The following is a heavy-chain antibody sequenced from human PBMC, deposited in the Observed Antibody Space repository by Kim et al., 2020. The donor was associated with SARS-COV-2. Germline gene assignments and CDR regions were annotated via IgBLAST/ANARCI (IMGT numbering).Heavy chain of an antibody. D-gene: IGHD2-2*01. Sequence: DSGKGRFTISRDNTRNSLFLQMNGLRSDDTAIYYCARSECASAPDHWGQGTLVTVSS. V-gene: IGHV3-43*01. CDR3: ARSECASAPDH. J-gene: IGHJ4*02.